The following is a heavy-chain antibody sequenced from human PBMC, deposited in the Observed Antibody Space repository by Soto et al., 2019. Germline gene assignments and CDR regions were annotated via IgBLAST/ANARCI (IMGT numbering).Heavy chain of an antibody. CDR2: IYPGDSDT. CDR3: AASIFYYVMDV. J-gene: IGHJ6*02. V-gene: IGHV5-51*07. Sequence: VQLSCKGSVYTDANSWFVLVHQMPGKGPEWMGIIYPGDSDTKYNPSFQGQVTISADKSITTTYLQWSSLKASYTAIYYCAASIFYYVMDVLVQRTTV. CDR1: VYTDANSW.